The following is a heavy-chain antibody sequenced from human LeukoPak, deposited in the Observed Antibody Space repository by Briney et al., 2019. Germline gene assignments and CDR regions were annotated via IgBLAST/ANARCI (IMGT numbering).Heavy chain of an antibody. V-gene: IGHV5-10-1*01. J-gene: IGHJ4*02. D-gene: IGHD3-9*01. CDR1: GASFTSYW. CDR2: IDPSDSYT. Sequence: GESLKISCKGSGASFTSYWISWVRPMPGKGLEWMGRIDPSDSYTNYRPSFQGHVTISADKSISTAYLQWSRLKASDTAMYYCAIHTYYDSLTGYWESPYYFDYWGQGTLVTVSS. CDR3: AIHTYYDSLTGYWESPYYFDY.